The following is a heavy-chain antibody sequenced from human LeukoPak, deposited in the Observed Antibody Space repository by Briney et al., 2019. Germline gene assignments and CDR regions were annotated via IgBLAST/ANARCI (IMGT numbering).Heavy chain of an antibody. V-gene: IGHV1-2*02. D-gene: IGHD2-21*01. CDR3: ARADRLHGGPYLIGP. CDR2: INPNSGGT. J-gene: IGHJ5*02. CDR1: GYSFTDYY. Sequence: ASVKVSCKTSGYSFTDYYMHWVRQAPGQGLGWMGWINPNSGGTSSAQKFQGRVTMTRDTSISTVYMEVSWLTSDDTAIYYCARADRLHGGPYLIGPWGQGTLVTVSS.